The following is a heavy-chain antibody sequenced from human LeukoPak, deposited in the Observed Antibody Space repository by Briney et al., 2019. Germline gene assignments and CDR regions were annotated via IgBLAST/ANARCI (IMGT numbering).Heavy chain of an antibody. V-gene: IGHV3-23*01. D-gene: IGHD3-22*01. CDR3: ALPPDSSGYYYVY. J-gene: IGHJ4*02. Sequence: GGSLRLSCAASGFTFSSYAMSWVRQAPGKGLEWVSAISGSGGSTYCADSVKGRFTISRDNSKNTLYLQMNSLRAEDTAVYYCALPPDSSGYYYVYWGQGTLVTVSS. CDR1: GFTFSSYA. CDR2: ISGSGGST.